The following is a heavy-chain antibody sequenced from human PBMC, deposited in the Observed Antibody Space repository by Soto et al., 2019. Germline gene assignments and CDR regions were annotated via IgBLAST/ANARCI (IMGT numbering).Heavy chain of an antibody. V-gene: IGHV4-4*02. Sequence: QVQLQESGPGLVKPSGTLSLTCAVSGDSVSSNYYWCWVRQPPGKGLEWIGEIYHTGTTNYNPSLKCRVTISVDKSNNQFSLDLSSVTAADTAVYYCARSAGWYAVHSWGPGTLVTVSS. J-gene: IGHJ4*02. CDR1: GDSVSSNYY. D-gene: IGHD6-19*01. CDR3: ARSAGWYAVHS. CDR2: IYHTGTT.